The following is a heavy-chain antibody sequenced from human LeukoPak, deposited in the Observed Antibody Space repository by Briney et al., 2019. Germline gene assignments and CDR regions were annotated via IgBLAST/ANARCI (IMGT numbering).Heavy chain of an antibody. Sequence: GGSLRLSCAVSGFTVSSSFMSWVRQAPGKGPEWVSVIYTSGITYYADSVRGRFTISRDNSKNTLYLQMDSLTAEDTAAYYCAREDAGGTYSFDYWGQGTLVTVSS. D-gene: IGHD1-26*01. CDR3: AREDAGGTYSFDY. J-gene: IGHJ4*02. CDR2: IYTSGIT. V-gene: IGHV3-66*01. CDR1: GFTVSSSF.